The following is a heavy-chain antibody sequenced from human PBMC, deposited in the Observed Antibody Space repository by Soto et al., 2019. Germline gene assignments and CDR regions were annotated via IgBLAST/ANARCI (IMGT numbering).Heavy chain of an antibody. CDR1: GFVFSKYG. D-gene: IGHD3-3*01. CDR3: AREYYDVLSGAMSHFYGLDV. CDR2: IWHDGSES. Sequence: GGSLRLSCAPSGFVFSKYGMHWVRQAPGKGLEWVALIWHDGSESRYAESVKGRFAVSRDNFKNTMFLQMNSLRAEDTAVYFCAREYYDVLSGAMSHFYGLDVWGQGTTVTVSS. J-gene: IGHJ6*02. V-gene: IGHV3-33*01.